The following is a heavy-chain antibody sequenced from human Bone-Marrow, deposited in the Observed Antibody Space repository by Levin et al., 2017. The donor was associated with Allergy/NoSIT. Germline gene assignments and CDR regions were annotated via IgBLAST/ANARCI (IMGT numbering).Heavy chain of an antibody. CDR1: GFTFSQSW. V-gene: IGHV3-15*01. Sequence: GGSLRLSCVGSGFTFSQSWMAWVRQVPGKGLEWLGRIKSESDGGTTEYAAPGRGRFTISRDDSKKTLFLHMNSLNIEDTAVYYCSTPLRSYVYGMDAWGLGTTVTVSS. CDR3: STPLRSYVYGMDA. J-gene: IGHJ6*02. CDR2: IKSESDGGTT. D-gene: IGHD3-10*02.